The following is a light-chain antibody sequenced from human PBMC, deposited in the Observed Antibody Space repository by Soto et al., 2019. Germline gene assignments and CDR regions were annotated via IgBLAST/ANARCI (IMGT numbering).Light chain of an antibody. CDR1: QDISHY. Sequence: DIQMTQSPSSLSASVGDRVTITCQASQDISHYLNWYQQKPGKAPKLLIYEASNLERGVPSKFSGSGSGTDFIFTISSLQPEDIATYYCQQFNNLPWTFGQGTKVEIE. CDR3: QQFNNLPWT. CDR2: EAS. J-gene: IGKJ1*01. V-gene: IGKV1-33*01.